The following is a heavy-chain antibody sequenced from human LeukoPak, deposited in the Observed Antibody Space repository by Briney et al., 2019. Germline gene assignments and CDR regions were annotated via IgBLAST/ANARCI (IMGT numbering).Heavy chain of an antibody. Sequence: PGGSLRLSCAASGFTFSDYYMSWIRQAPGKGLEWVSYIGKSGTTIYYADSVKGRFTISRDNAKNTVYLQMNSLRTEDTAVYYCARGLPNYYGMDVWGQGTTVTVSS. V-gene: IGHV3-11*04. CDR3: ARGLPNYYGMDV. CDR2: IGKSGTTI. CDR1: GFTFSDYY. J-gene: IGHJ6*02.